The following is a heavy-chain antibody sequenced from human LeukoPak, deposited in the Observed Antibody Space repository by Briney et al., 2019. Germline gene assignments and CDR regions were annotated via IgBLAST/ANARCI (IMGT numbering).Heavy chain of an antibody. CDR2: IHHSGSS. V-gene: IGHV4-31*03. D-gene: IGHD3-10*01. CDR1: ADSLSSGGHY. Sequence: PSQTLSLTCTVSADSLSSGGHYWAWIRQLPGKGLESIGFIHHSGSSRHHPSLKDRVAISVDASRKQFALRLSSVTAADTAIYYCARGGNRFGGFYFDYWGQGIQVIVSS. J-gene: IGHJ4*02. CDR3: ARGGNRFGGFYFDY.